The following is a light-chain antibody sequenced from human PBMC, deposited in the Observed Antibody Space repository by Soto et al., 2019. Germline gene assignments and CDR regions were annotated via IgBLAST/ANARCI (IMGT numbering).Light chain of an antibody. CDR2: EVS. J-gene: IGLJ1*01. CDR3: NSYSSGSTNYV. Sequence: QSALTQPASVSGSPGQSITVSRTGTSSDIGTYNYVSWYQQQPGKAPKLIISEVSNRPSGISNRFSGSKSGNTASLTISGLQPEDEADYYCNSYSSGSTNYVFGTGTKLTVL. CDR1: SSDIGTYNY. V-gene: IGLV2-14*01.